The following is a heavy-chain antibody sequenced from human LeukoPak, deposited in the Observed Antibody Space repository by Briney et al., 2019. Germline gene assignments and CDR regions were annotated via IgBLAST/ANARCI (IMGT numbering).Heavy chain of an antibody. CDR1: GGSISSGGYS. D-gene: IGHD2-21*01. CDR3: ARDGPTGGADY. CDR2: IYHSGST. V-gene: IGHV4-30-2*01. Sequence: PSETLSLTCAVSGGSISSGGYSWSWIRQPPGKGLEWIGFIYHSGSTYYNPSLKSRVTISVDRSKNQFSLKLSSVTAADTAVYYCARDGPTGGADYWGQGTLVTVSS. J-gene: IGHJ4*02.